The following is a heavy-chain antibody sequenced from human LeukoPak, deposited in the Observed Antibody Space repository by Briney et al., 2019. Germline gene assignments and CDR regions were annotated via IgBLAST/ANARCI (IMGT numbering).Heavy chain of an antibody. J-gene: IGHJ5*02. Sequence: SETLSLTCTVSGGSISSYSWSWIRQPPGKGLEWIGYIYHSGSTYYNPSLKSRVTISVDRSKNQFSLKLSSVTAADTAVYYCARVSVVPASNWFDPWGQGTLVTVSS. CDR2: IYHSGST. V-gene: IGHV4-30-2*01. CDR1: GGSISSYS. CDR3: ARVSVVPASNWFDP. D-gene: IGHD2-2*01.